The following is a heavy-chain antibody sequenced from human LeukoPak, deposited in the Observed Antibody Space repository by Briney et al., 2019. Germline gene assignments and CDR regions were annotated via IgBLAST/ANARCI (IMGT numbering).Heavy chain of an antibody. CDR2: IYYSGRT. CDR1: GGSISSGGYY. CDR3: ARDQPYDFWSGPPGFDP. J-gene: IGHJ5*02. Sequence: SETLSLTCTVSGGSISSGGYYWSWIRQHPGKGLEWIGYIYYSGRTYYNPSLKSRVTISVDTSKNQFSLKLSSVTAADTAVYYCARDQPYDFWSGPPGFDPWGQGTLVTVSS. D-gene: IGHD3-3*01. V-gene: IGHV4-31*03.